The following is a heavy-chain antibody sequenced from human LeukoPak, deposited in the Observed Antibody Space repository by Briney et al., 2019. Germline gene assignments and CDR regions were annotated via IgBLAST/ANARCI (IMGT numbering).Heavy chain of an antibody. CDR2: ISGSGGST. CDR3: AKSYSSSWYNWFDP. V-gene: IGHV3-23*01. J-gene: IGHJ5*02. Sequence: GGSLRLSCAASGFTFSSYAMSWVRHAPGNGLEWVSAISGSGGSTYYADSVKGRFTISRDNSKNTLYLQMNSLRAEDTAVYYCAKSYSSSWYNWFDPWGQGTLVTVSS. D-gene: IGHD6-13*01. CDR1: GFTFSSYA.